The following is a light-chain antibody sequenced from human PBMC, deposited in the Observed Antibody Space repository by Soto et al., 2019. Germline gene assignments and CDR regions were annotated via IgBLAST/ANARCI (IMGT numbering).Light chain of an antibody. V-gene: IGKV1-5*03. CDR1: QTIDSW. CDR2: KAS. Sequence: DIQMTQSPSTLSASVGDRVTITCRASQTIDSWLAWYQQRPGKPPNLLIYKASTLVSGVPSRFSGSGSGTEFTLTINSLQPDDFATYYCQQYHIYSGTFGQGTKVEIK. CDR3: QQYHIYSGT. J-gene: IGKJ1*01.